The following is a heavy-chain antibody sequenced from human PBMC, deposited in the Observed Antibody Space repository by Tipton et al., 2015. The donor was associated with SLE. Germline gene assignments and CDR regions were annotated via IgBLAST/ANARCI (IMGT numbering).Heavy chain of an antibody. Sequence: TLSLTCTVSGGSISSYYWSWIRQPPGKGLEWIGYIYYSGSTNCNPSLKSRVTISVDTSKNQFSLKLSSVTAADTAVYYCARSRYSSSSYCYYYMDVWGKGTTVTVSS. CDR3: ARSRYSSSSYCYYYMDV. D-gene: IGHD6-6*01. J-gene: IGHJ6*03. CDR1: GGSISSYY. V-gene: IGHV4-59*01. CDR2: IYYSGST.